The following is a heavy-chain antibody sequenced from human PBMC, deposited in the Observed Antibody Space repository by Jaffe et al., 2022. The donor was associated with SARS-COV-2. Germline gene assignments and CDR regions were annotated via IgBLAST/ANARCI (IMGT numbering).Heavy chain of an antibody. J-gene: IGHJ4*02. Sequence: QVQLVQSGAEVKKPGASVKVSCKASGYTFTSYALHWVRQAPGQRLEWMGWINAGNGNPKYSQKFQGRVTITRDTSASTAYMELSSLRSEDTAVYYCARDRAERITMVRGVQVPDYWGQGTLVTVSS. CDR2: INAGNGNP. D-gene: IGHD3-10*01. CDR3: ARDRAERITMVRGVQVPDY. CDR1: GYTFTSYA. V-gene: IGHV1-3*01.